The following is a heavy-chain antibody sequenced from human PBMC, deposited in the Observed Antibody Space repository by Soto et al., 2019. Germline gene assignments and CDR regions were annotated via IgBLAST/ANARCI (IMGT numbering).Heavy chain of an antibody. D-gene: IGHD3-10*01. J-gene: IGHJ3*02. CDR1: GYTFTSYG. V-gene: IGHV1-18*01. CDR3: ARGATPGRGLLWFGADAFDI. Sequence: ASVKVSCKASGYTFTSYGISWVRQAPGQGLEWMGWISAYNGNTNYAQKLQGRVTMTTDTSTSTAYMELRSLRSDDTAVYYCARGATPGRGLLWFGADAFDIWGQGTVVTVSS. CDR2: ISAYNGNT.